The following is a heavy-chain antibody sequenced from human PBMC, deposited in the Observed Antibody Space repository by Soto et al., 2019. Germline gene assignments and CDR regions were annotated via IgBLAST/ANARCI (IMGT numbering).Heavy chain of an antibody. V-gene: IGHV1-69*01. Sequence: QVQLVQSGAEVQKPGSSVKVSCTTSGGTISSFAINWVRQAPGQGLEWMGGIVPIDGSTNYAEKFQGRVTITADASTSTVYMDLSSLRSEDTAVYYCARSFTKYPRGGVPFDYWGQGTLLSFSP. D-gene: IGHD3-3*01. J-gene: IGHJ4*02. CDR2: IVPIDGST. CDR1: GGTISSFA. CDR3: ARSFTKYPRGGVPFDY.